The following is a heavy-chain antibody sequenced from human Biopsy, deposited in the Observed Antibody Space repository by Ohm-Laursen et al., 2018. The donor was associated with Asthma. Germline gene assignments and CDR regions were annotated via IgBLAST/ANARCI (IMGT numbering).Heavy chain of an antibody. CDR3: ARTFHFWSPYHAEHYQL. Sequence: GSLRLSCTAPGFTFRSYAMHWVRQVPGKGLEWVANIKHDGTEKNHVDSLKGRFTISRDNAKNSLYLQMNSLRAEDTAVYYCARTFHFWSPYHAEHYQLWGQGTLVTVPS. D-gene: IGHD3-3*02. CDR1: GFTFRSYA. CDR2: IKHDGTEK. V-gene: IGHV3-7*01. J-gene: IGHJ1*01.